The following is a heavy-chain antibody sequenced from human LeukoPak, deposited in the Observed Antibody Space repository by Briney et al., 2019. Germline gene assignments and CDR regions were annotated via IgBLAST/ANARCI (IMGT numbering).Heavy chain of an antibody. CDR3: AKDVAAAAYYFDY. J-gene: IGHJ4*02. D-gene: IGHD6-13*01. Sequence: PGGSLRLSCAASGFTFDDYAMHWVRQAPGKGLEWVSGISWNSGSIGYADSVKGRFTISRDNAKNSLYLQMNSLRAEDTALYYCAKDVAAAAYYFDYWGQGTLVTVSS. CDR1: GFTFDDYA. CDR2: ISWNSGSI. V-gene: IGHV3-9*01.